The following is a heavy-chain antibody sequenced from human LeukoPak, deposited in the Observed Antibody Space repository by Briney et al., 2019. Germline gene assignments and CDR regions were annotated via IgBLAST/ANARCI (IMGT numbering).Heavy chain of an antibody. D-gene: IGHD6-25*01. V-gene: IGHV3-74*01. Sequence: GGSLRLSCAASGYTFSSYWMHWVRQAPGKGLVWVSRINTDGGYTSYADSVKGRFTISRDNAKNTLYLQMSSLRVEDTALYYCTRDLSGPLDYWGQGTLVTVSS. J-gene: IGHJ4*02. CDR3: TRDLSGPLDY. CDR2: INTDGGYT. CDR1: GYTFSSYW.